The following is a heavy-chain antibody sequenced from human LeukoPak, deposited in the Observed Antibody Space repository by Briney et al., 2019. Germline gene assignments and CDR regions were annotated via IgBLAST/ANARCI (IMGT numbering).Heavy chain of an antibody. CDR3: ARLNSSSWYYFDY. CDR2: IYYSGST. CDR1: GFTFSSYA. V-gene: IGHV4-38-2*01. D-gene: IGHD6-13*01. Sequence: GSLRLSYAASGFTFSSYAMSWVRQPPGKGLEWIGSIYYSGSTYYNPSLKGRVTISVDTSKNQFSLKLSSVTAADTAVYYCARLNSSSWYYFDYWGQGTLVTVSS. J-gene: IGHJ4*02.